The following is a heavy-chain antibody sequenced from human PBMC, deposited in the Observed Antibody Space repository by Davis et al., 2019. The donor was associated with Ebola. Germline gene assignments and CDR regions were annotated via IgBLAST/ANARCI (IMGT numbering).Heavy chain of an antibody. Sequence: HTGGSLRLSCAASGFTFDNYAMIWVRQAPGKGLVWVSRIHSDGTGTSYADSVKGRFTISRDNAKRTLYLQMHSLRAEDTALYYCARIGYSSGYGLSGMDVWGQGTTVTVSS. CDR3: ARIGYSSGYGLSGMDV. D-gene: IGHD6-25*01. CDR2: IHSDGTGT. CDR1: GFTFDNYA. J-gene: IGHJ6*02. V-gene: IGHV3-74*01.